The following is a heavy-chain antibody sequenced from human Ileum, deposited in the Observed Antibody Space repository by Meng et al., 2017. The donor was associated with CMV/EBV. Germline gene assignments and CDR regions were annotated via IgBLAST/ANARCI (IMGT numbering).Heavy chain of an antibody. J-gene: IGHJ6*02. Sequence: GESLKISCAASGFTFSTYAMHWVRQAPGKGLEWVSLIHSEGRTYHADSVKGRFIISRDNSKNTVYLQMNNLRAEDTAVYYCARLQQQTGAFGMDVWGQGTTVTVSS. CDR2: IHSEGRT. V-gene: IGHV3-53*01. D-gene: IGHD6-13*01. CDR3: ARLQQQTGAFGMDV. CDR1: GFTFSTYA.